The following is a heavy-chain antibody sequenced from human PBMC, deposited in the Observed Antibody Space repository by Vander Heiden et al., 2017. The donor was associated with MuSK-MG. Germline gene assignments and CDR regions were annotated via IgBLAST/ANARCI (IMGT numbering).Heavy chain of an antibody. CDR1: GFSLSTGGMR. CDR2: IDWDDGK. CDR3: ARLSYSNTWHFDY. J-gene: IGHJ4*02. D-gene: IGHD6-13*01. Sequence: QVTLKESGTALVKPTQTLTLTCTFSGFSLSTGGMRVSWIRQPPGKALEWLARIDWDDGKFYSTSLRTRLIISKDTSKNQVVLTMTNMDPVDTATYYCARLSYSNTWHFDYWGQGTLVTVSS. V-gene: IGHV2-70*04.